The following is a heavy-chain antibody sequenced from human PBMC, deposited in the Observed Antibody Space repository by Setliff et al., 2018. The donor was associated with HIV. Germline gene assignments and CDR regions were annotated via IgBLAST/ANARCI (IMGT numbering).Heavy chain of an antibody. Sequence: SVKVSCKTSGYDFRRYGIAWVRQAPGQGLEWMGGIIPIFGTTNYAQKFQGRVTITTDESTSTAYMELSSLRSEDTAVYYCARAPRDGNNYGYQPYYFDYWGQGTLVTVSS. CDR2: IIPIFGTT. V-gene: IGHV1-69*05. CDR1: GYDFRRYG. D-gene: IGHD4-17*01. CDR3: ARAPRDGNNYGYQPYYFDY. J-gene: IGHJ4*02.